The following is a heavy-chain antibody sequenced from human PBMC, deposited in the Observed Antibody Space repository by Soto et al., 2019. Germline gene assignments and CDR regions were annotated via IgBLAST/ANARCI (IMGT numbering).Heavy chain of an antibody. V-gene: IGHV3-15*07. Sequence: PGGSLRLSCAASGFTFSNAWIHWVRKAPGKGLVWVGRIKSKTDGGTTDYAAPVKGRFTISRDDSKNTLYLQMNSLKTEDTAVYYCTTDPVTMIVVVPSSGWGQGTLVTVSS. CDR3: TTDPVTMIVVVPSSG. D-gene: IGHD3-22*01. CDR1: GFTFSNAW. J-gene: IGHJ4*02. CDR2: IKSKTDGGTT.